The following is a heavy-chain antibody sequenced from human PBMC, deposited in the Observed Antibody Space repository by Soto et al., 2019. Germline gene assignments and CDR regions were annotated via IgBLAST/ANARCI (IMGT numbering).Heavy chain of an antibody. CDR1: GGSISSGDYY. D-gene: IGHD4-17*01. CDR2: IYYSGST. Sequence: SETLSLTCTVSGGSISSGDYYWSWIRQPPGKGLEWIGYIYYSGSTYHNPSLKSRVTISVDTSKNQFSLKLSSVTAADTAVYYCATDYGGKSLYQPPNYWGQGTLVTVSS. CDR3: ATDYGGKSLYQPPNY. V-gene: IGHV4-30-4*01. J-gene: IGHJ4*02.